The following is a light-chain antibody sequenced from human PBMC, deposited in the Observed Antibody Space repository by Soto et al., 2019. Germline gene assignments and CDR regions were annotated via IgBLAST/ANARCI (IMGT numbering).Light chain of an antibody. CDR2: GAS. CDR3: QQYASSTRVT. CDR1: QSVSSSY. Sequence: ELAQSPGTLSLSPGERATLSCRASQSVSSSYLAWYQQKPGQAPRLLIYGASSRATGIPDRFSGSGSGTDFTLTISRLEPEDFAVYYCQQYASSTRVTFGPGTKVAIK. J-gene: IGKJ3*01. V-gene: IGKV3-20*01.